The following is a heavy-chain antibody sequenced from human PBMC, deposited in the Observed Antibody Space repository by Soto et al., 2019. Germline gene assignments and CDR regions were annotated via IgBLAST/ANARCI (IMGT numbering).Heavy chain of an antibody. CDR3: ARDKSGSPLSYYYGMDV. J-gene: IGHJ6*02. CDR1: GFTFSSYS. Sequence: GSLRLSCAASGFTFSSYSMNWVRQAPGKGLEWVSSISSSSSYIYYADSVRGRFTISRDNAKNSLYLQMNSLRAEDTAVYYCARDKSGSPLSYYYGMDVWGQGTTVTVSS. CDR2: ISSSSSYI. V-gene: IGHV3-21*01. D-gene: IGHD5-12*01.